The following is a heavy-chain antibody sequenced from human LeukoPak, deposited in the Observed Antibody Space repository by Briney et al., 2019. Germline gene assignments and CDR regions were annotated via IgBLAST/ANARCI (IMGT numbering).Heavy chain of an antibody. Sequence: SETLSLTCTVSGGSISSYYWSWIRQPPGKGLEWIGDIYNSGSTSYNPSLKRRITISVDTSKNQFSLKLTSVTAADTAVYYCARMPRDSGQFDPWGQGTLVSVSS. J-gene: IGHJ5*02. CDR3: ARMPRDSGQFDP. D-gene: IGHD2-2*01. CDR1: GGSISSYY. V-gene: IGHV4-59*01. CDR2: IYNSGST.